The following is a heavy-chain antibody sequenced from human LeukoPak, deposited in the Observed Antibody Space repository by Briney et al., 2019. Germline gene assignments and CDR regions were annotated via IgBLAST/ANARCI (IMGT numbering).Heavy chain of an antibody. D-gene: IGHD4-23*01. CDR1: DYTCTSNG. V-gene: IGHV1-18*04. Sequence: SLKISCHSSDYTCTSNGISWVRQAPGQGLDWMRWISAYTGNTNYALKLQGRITMTTDTSTSTAYIELRSLRSDDTPEYYYAPHDPDYGGNSAFDCWVEGTLVTVSS. CDR3: APHDPDYGGNSAFDC. CDR2: ISAYTGNT. J-gene: IGHJ4*02.